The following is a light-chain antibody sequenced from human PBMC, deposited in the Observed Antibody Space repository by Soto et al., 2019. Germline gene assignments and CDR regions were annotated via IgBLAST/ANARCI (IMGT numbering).Light chain of an antibody. J-gene: IGKJ4*01. V-gene: IGKV3-20*01. CDR3: QQYGGSPLVT. Sequence: ETALTQSPGTLSLSPEERATLSCRASQSISSGYLAWYQQRPGQAPRLLISGASNRATGIPDRFSGSGSGTDFTLTISRLEPEDFAVYYCQQYGGSPLVTFGGGTKVEIK. CDR2: GAS. CDR1: QSISSGY.